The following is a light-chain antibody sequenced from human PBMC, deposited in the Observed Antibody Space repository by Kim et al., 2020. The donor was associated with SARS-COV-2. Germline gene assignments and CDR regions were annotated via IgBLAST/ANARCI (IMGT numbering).Light chain of an antibody. J-gene: IGLJ3*02. CDR2: DVS. CDR1: SSDVGGYNY. Sequence: QSALTQPASASGSPGQSITISCTGTSSDVGGYNYVSWYQQHPGKAPKLMIYDVSKRPSGVSNRFSGSKSGNTASLTISGLQAEDEADYYCSSYTSSSTWVFGGGTQLTVL. CDR3: SSYTSSSTWV. V-gene: IGLV2-14*01.